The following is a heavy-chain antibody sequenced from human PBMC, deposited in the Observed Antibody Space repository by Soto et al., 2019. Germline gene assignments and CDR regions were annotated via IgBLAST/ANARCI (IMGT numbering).Heavy chain of an antibody. D-gene: IGHD3-9*01. V-gene: IGHV3-21*01. CDR3: ASDHRENYHIFTGPNWLDH. Sequence: GGSLRLSCAASGFTFSSYSMNWVRQAPGKGLEWVSSISSSSSYIYYADSVKGRFTISRDNAKNSLYLQMNSLRAECTAVYYCASDHRENYHIFTGPNWLDHWAQVTLVTVSS. CDR1: GFTFSSYS. J-gene: IGHJ5*02. CDR2: ISSSSSYI.